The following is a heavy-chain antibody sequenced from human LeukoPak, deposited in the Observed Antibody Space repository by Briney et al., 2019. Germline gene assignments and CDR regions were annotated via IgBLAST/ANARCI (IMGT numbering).Heavy chain of an antibody. V-gene: IGHV3-33*08. D-gene: IGHD1-1*01. CDR1: GFTFSSYA. CDR3: ARGYGGLTTPLDY. Sequence: PGGSLRLSCAASGFTFSSYAMSWVRQAPGKGLEWVAVIWYDGSNKYYADSVKGRFTISRDNSKNTLYLQMNSLRAEDTAVYYCARGYGGLTTPLDYWGQGTLVTVSS. J-gene: IGHJ4*02. CDR2: IWYDGSNK.